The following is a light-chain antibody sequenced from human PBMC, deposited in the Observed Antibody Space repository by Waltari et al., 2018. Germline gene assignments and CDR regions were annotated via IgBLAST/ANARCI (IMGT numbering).Light chain of an antibody. CDR3: SSYSDSSTPVL. Sequence: QSALTQPASVSGSPGQSIAISCTGSSGDIGGYDFVSWYQQHPGEAPKLIIYDFFNRPSGISGLFSGSKSGNTASLTISWLQTDDEANYYCSSYSDSSTPVLFGGGTTVTVL. J-gene: IGLJ2*01. CDR2: DFF. V-gene: IGLV2-14*03. CDR1: SGDIGGYDF.